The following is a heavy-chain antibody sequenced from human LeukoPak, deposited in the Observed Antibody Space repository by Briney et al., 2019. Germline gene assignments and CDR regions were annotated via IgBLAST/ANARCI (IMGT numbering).Heavy chain of an antibody. CDR3: ARAPRQLPGFEAFDI. Sequence: PGGSLRLSCAASGFTFSSYWMSWVRQAPGKGLEWVANIKQDGSEKYYVDSVEGRFTISRDNAKNSLYLQMNSLRAEDTAVYYCARAPRQLPGFEAFDIWGQGTMVTVSS. CDR1: GFTFSSYW. CDR2: IKQDGSEK. D-gene: IGHD2-2*01. J-gene: IGHJ3*02. V-gene: IGHV3-7*01.